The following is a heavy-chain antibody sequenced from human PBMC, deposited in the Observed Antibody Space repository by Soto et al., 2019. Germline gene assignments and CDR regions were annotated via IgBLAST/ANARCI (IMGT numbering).Heavy chain of an antibody. Sequence: PSETLSLTCTVSGGSISSGGYYWSWIRQHPGKGLEWIGYIYHSGTTYYNPSLKSRVTISVDTSKNQFSLKLTSVTAADTAVYYCARGSSYYNLNYWGQGTLVTVSS. D-gene: IGHD3-10*01. V-gene: IGHV4-31*03. CDR3: ARGSSYYNLNY. J-gene: IGHJ4*02. CDR1: GGSISSGGYY. CDR2: IYHSGTT.